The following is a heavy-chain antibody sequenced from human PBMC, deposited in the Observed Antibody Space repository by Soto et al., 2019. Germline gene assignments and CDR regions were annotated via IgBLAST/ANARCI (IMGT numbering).Heavy chain of an antibody. CDR2: ISNTGGST. CDR3: AHPRGYGVFDAVDI. D-gene: IGHD4-17*01. CDR1: GFIFSTYA. Sequence: GGSLRLCCAASGFIFSTYAMNWVRQAPGKGLECVSAISNTGGSTFYAESVRGRFTISRDNSINTLYLQMTSLRTEDTAVYYCAHPRGYGVFDAVDIWGQGTMVTVSS. V-gene: IGHV3-23*01. J-gene: IGHJ3*02.